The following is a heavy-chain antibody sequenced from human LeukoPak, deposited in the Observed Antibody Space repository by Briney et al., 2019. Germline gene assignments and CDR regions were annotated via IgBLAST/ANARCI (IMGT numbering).Heavy chain of an antibody. CDR3: ARSMVEHVDY. V-gene: IGHV4-31*03. D-gene: IGHD2-15*01. CDR1: GGSISSGGYY. CDR2: IYYSGST. Sequence: SETLSLTCTVSGGSISSGGYYWSWIRQHPGKGLEWIGYIYYSGSTYYNPSLKSRVTISVDTSKNQFSLKLSSVTAADTAVYYCARSMVEHVDYWGQGTLVTVSS. J-gene: IGHJ4*02.